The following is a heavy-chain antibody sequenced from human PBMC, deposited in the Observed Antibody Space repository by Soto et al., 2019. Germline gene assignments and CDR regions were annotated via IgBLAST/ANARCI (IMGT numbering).Heavy chain of an antibody. Sequence: QLQLQESGPGLVEPSETVSLTCTVSGDSITSPIHYWAWVRQPPGKGLEWIGSIFYAGTTFYNPSLKSRVTISLDTSKSQFSLRLTSVTAADTAVYYCGRQGGTTSWPDMGPDYWGQGTLLTVSS. CDR2: IFYAGTT. CDR3: GRQGGTTSWPDMGPDY. J-gene: IGHJ4*02. V-gene: IGHV4-39*01. D-gene: IGHD1-1*01. CDR1: GDSITSPIHY.